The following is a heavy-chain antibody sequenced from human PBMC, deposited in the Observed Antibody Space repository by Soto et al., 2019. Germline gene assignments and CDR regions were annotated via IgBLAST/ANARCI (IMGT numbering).Heavy chain of an antibody. V-gene: IGHV3-30-3*01. D-gene: IGHD6-13*01. CDR1: GFTFSSYA. CDR3: ARDGLQQLDPDYYGMDV. CDR2: KSYDGSNK. J-gene: IGHJ6*02. Sequence: PGGSLRLSCAASGFTFSSYAMHWVRQAPGKGLEWVAVKSYDGSNKYYADSVKGRFTISRDNSKNTLYLQMNSLRAEDTAVYYCARDGLQQLDPDYYGMDVWGQGTTVTVSS.